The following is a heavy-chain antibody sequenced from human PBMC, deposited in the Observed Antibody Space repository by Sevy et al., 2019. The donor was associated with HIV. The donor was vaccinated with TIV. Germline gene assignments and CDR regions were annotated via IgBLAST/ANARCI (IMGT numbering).Heavy chain of an antibody. D-gene: IGHD6-13*01. J-gene: IGHJ6*02. CDR1: GDSVSSNSAA. V-gene: IGHV6-1*01. CDR3: ARVRTYSSSWDYYYYGMDV. Sequence: SETLSLTCAISGDSVSSNSAAWNWIRQSPSRGLEWLGRTYYRYKWYNDYAVSVKSRITINPDTSKNQFSLHLNSVTPEDTAVYYCARVRTYSSSWDYYYYGMDVWGQGTTVTVSS. CDR2: TYYRYKWYN.